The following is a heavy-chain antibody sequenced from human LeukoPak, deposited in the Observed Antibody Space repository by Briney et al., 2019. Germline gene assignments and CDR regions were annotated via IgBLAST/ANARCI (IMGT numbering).Heavy chain of an antibody. CDR2: IGGGGGSK. Sequence: PGGSLRLSCAASGFTFSGYAMSWVRQAPGKGLSWVSAIGGGGGSKYYADSVKGRFTISRDNAKYSLYLQMNSLRAEDTAVYYCARGGLWSWTFDSWGQGTLVTVSS. CDR1: GFTFSGYA. CDR3: ARGGLWSWTFDS. J-gene: IGHJ4*02. V-gene: IGHV3-23*01. D-gene: IGHD3-3*01.